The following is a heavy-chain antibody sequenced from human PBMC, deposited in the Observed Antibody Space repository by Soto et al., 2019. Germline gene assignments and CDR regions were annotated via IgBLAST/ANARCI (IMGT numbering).Heavy chain of an antibody. V-gene: IGHV4-59*12. CDR2: IYYSGST. Sequence: PSETLSLTCTVSGGSISRYYWSWIRQPPGKGLEWIGYIYYSGSTNYNPSLKSRVTISVDTSKNQFSLKLSSVTAADTAVYYCARDSLYDYGDFSHVFAISAQRTMVPVSS. J-gene: IGHJ3*02. CDR3: ARDSLYDYGDFSHVFAI. D-gene: IGHD4-17*01. CDR1: GGSISRYY.